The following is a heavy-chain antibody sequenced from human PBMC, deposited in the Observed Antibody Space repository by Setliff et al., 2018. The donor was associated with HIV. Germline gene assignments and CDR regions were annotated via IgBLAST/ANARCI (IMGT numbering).Heavy chain of an antibody. CDR1: GGTFSSNA. CDR2: IIPIFNTA. CDR3: ARIVRPSYYYYYYMDV. V-gene: IGHV1-69*13. Sequence: SVKVSCKASGGTFSSNAISWVRQAPGQGLEWMGGIIPIFNTANYAQKFQGRVTITADESTSTAYMELSSLRSEDTAVYYCARIVRPSYYYYYYMDVWGKGTTVTVSS. D-gene: IGHD3-10*02. J-gene: IGHJ6*03.